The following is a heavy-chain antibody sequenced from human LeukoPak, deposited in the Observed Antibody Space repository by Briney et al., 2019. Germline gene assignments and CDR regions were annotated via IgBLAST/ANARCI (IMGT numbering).Heavy chain of an antibody. CDR2: INHSGST. CDR1: GGSFSGYY. J-gene: IGHJ4*02. CDR3: ARERTGGFDY. Sequence: SETLSLTCAVYGGSFSGYYWSWIRQPPGKGLEWIGEINHSGSTNYNPSLESRVTIPVDTSKNQFSLKLSSLTAADTAVYYCARERTGGFDYWGQGTLVTVSS. D-gene: IGHD2-8*02. V-gene: IGHV4-34*01.